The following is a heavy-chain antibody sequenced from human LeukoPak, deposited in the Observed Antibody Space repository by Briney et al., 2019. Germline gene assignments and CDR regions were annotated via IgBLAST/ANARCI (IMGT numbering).Heavy chain of an antibody. Sequence: GGSLRLSCATSGFTLSSHSMNWVRQAPGKGLEWISYISSGSTTIYYADSVKGRFTISRDNAKNSLYLQMNSLRAEDTAVYYCARDVEQWLVRVYYFDYWGQGTLVTVSS. J-gene: IGHJ4*02. CDR3: ARDVEQWLVRVYYFDY. CDR2: ISSGSTTI. D-gene: IGHD6-19*01. CDR1: GFTLSSHS. V-gene: IGHV3-48*01.